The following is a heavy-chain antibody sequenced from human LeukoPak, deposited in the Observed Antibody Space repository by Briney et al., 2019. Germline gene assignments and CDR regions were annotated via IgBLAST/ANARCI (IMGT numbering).Heavy chain of an antibody. CDR1: GFTFSSYG. Sequence: PGGSLRLSCAASGFTFSSYGMHWVRQAPGKGLEWVAVISYDGSNKYYADFVKGRFTISRDNSKNTLHLQMNSLRAEDTAVYYCAGGSSAFDIWGQGTMVTVSS. CDR3: AGGSSAFDI. V-gene: IGHV3-30*03. D-gene: IGHD3-16*01. CDR2: ISYDGSNK. J-gene: IGHJ3*02.